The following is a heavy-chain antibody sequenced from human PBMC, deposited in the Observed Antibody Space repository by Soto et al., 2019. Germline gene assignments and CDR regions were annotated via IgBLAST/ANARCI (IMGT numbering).Heavy chain of an antibody. Sequence: SETLSLTCAVYGGSFSGYYWSWIRQPPGKGLEWIGEINHSGSTNYNPSLKSRVTISVDTSKNQFSLKLSSVTAADTAVYYCARLAVAGTFYYYYGMDVWGQGTTVTVSS. CDR3: ARLAVAGTFYYYYGMDV. V-gene: IGHV4-34*01. CDR2: INHSGST. CDR1: GGSFSGYY. D-gene: IGHD6-19*01. J-gene: IGHJ6*02.